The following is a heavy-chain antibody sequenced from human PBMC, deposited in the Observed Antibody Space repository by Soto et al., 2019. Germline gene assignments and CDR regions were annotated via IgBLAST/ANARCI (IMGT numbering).Heavy chain of an antibody. CDR1: GYAFTGYY. J-gene: IGHJ4*02. CDR3: ATRYSYVHF. Sequence: ASVKVSCKSSGYAFTGYYIHWVRQAPGQGLEWMGWINPNSGDTNYAQKFQGGVTMTRDTSFSTAYMELSSLRSEDTAVYYCATRYSYVHFRGQGTLVTVSS. V-gene: IGHV1-2*02. CDR2: INPNSGDT. D-gene: IGHD5-18*01.